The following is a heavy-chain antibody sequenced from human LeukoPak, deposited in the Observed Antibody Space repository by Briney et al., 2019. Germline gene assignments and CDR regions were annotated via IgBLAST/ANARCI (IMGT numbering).Heavy chain of an antibody. CDR1: GGSLSPYY. CDR3: ATHPYYDILTGYYTPIDY. V-gene: IGHV4-59*04. D-gene: IGHD3-9*01. Sequence: SETLSLTCTVSGGSLSPYYWSWIRQSPGKGLEWIGYISYSGSTYYNPSLKSRVTISVDTSKNQFSLKLSSVTAADTAVYYCATHPYYDILTGYYTPIDYWGQGTLVTVSS. CDR2: ISYSGST. J-gene: IGHJ4*02.